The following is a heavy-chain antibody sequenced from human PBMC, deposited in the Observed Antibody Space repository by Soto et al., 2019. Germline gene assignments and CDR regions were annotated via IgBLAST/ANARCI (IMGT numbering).Heavy chain of an antibody. V-gene: IGHV3-23*01. J-gene: IGHJ4*02. CDR1: GFTFSTYV. CDR3: AKDLFRIVVVPAALPLHY. D-gene: IGHD2-2*01. Sequence: EVQLLESGGGLVQPGGSLRLSCAASGFTFSTYVMTWVRQAPGEGLEWVSDIDGSGGSSYYADSVKGRFTISRDNSKNMLYLHMKSLRAEDTAVYFCAKDLFRIVVVPAALPLHYWGQGALVTVSS. CDR2: IDGSGGSS.